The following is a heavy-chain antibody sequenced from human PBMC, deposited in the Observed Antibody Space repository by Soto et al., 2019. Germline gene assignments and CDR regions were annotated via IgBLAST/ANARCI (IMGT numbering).Heavy chain of an antibody. J-gene: IGHJ2*01. Sequence: EVQLLESGGGLVQPGGSLRLSCAASGFTFNTYSLSWCRQAPGKGLEWVSAISAGGGGTYYADSVKGRFTISRDNSNNTLHLQMDSLRAEDTAVYYCAKSVLNAWLATNRGYFDLWGRGTLVTVSS. CDR1: GFTFNTYS. CDR3: AKSVLNAWLATNRGYFDL. D-gene: IGHD6-19*01. CDR2: ISAGGGGT. V-gene: IGHV3-23*01.